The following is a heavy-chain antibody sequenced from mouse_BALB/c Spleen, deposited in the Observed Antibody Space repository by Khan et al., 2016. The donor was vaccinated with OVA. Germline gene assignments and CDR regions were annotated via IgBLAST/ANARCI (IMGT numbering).Heavy chain of an antibody. J-gene: IGHJ2*01. CDR1: GFTFSSYG. D-gene: IGHD2-4*01. Sequence: EVELVESGGGLVKPGGSRKLSCAASGFTFSSYGMHWVRQAPEKGLEWVAYISGGSSNIYYADTVKGRFTISRDNPKNTLYLQMTSLMSEDTAMYDCSTSYYDWYYFAYWGPGTTVTVSA. V-gene: IGHV5-17*02. CDR2: ISGGSSNI. CDR3: STSYYDWYYFAY.